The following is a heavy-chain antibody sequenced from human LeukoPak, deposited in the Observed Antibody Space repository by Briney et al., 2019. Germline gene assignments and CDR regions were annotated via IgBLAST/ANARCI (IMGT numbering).Heavy chain of an antibody. CDR2: IRSKAYGGTT. CDR3: TRDQPSTDYYDSSGLSSFDY. D-gene: IGHD3-22*01. CDR1: GFTFGDYA. J-gene: IGHJ4*02. V-gene: IGHV3-49*04. Sequence: GGSLILSCTASGFTFGDYAMSWVRQAPGKGLEWVGFIRSKAYGGTTEYAASVKGRFTISRDDSKSIAYLQMNSLKTEDTAVYYCTRDQPSTDYYDSSGLSSFDYWGQGTLVTVSS.